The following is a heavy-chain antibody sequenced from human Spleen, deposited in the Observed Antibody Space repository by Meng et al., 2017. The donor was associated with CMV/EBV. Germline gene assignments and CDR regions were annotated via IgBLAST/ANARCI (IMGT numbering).Heavy chain of an antibody. CDR2: LKSITDGGTT. D-gene: IGHD2-2*01. CDR1: GFTFSNAW. CDR3: TTDTYQLINGNY. V-gene: IGHV3-15*01. J-gene: IGHJ4*02. Sequence: GGSLRLSCVASGFTFSNAWMSWVRQATGKGLEWVGRLKSITDGGTTDYAAPVKGRFTISRDDSKNTLYLQMNSRKTEDTAVYYCTTDTYQLINGNYWGQGTLVTVSS.